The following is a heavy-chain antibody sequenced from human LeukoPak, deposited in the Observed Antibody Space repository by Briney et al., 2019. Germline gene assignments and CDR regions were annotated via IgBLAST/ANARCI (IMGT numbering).Heavy chain of an antibody. J-gene: IGHJ3*02. Sequence: GGSLRLSCAASGFTFDDYGMSWVRQAPGKGLEWVSGINWNGSSTGYADSVKGRFTISRDNAKNSPYLQMNSLRAEDTALYYCARDGDYGWGAFDIWGRGTMVTVSS. D-gene: IGHD4-17*01. CDR2: INWNGSST. V-gene: IGHV3-20*04. CDR3: ARDGDYGWGAFDI. CDR1: GFTFDDYG.